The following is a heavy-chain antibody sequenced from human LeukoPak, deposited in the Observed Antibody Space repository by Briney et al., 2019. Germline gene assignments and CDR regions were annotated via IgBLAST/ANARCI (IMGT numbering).Heavy chain of an antibody. J-gene: IGHJ4*02. CDR2: IYWNDDK. Sequence: SGPTLVKPTQTLTLTCTFSGFSLSTSGVGVGWIRQPPGKALEWLALIYWNDDKRYSPSLKSRLTITKDTSKNQVVLTMTNMDPVDTATYYCALTPSLELLTDYWGQGTLVTVSS. CDR3: ALTPSLELLTDY. CDR1: GFSLSTSGVG. D-gene: IGHD1-7*01. V-gene: IGHV2-5*01.